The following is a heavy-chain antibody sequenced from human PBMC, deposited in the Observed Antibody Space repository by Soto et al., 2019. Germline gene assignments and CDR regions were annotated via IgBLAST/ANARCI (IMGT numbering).Heavy chain of an antibody. Sequence: GGSLRLSCAASGFTFSNYVMGWVRQAPGKGLEWVSAISGSDGDTYYADSAKGRFTISRDNSKNTLYLQMNSLRAEDTAIYYCAKRNDGSAWPYYFDYWGQGTLVNVSS. CDR1: GFTFSNYV. V-gene: IGHV3-23*01. CDR3: AKRNDGSAWPYYFDY. CDR2: ISGSDGDT. D-gene: IGHD6-19*01. J-gene: IGHJ4*02.